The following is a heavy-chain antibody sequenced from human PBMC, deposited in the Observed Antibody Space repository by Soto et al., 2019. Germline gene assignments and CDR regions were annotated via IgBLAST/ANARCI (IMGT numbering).Heavy chain of an antibody. D-gene: IGHD3-22*01. J-gene: IGHJ3*02. CDR3: ARDSGITMIVVVPPDAFDI. CDR1: GFTFSSYA. V-gene: IGHV3-30-3*01. CDR2: ISYDGSNK. Sequence: GGSLRLSCAASGFTFSSYAMHWVRQAPGKGLEWVAVISYDGSNKYYADSVKGRFTISRDNSKNTLYLQMNSLRAEDTAVYYCARDSGITMIVVVPPDAFDIWGQGTMVTVSS.